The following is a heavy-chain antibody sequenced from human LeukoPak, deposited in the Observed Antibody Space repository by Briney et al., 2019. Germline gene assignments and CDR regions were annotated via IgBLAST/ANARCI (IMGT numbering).Heavy chain of an antibody. CDR2: IYPGDSDT. Sequence: GESLKISCKGSGYTYTSHWIGWVRQMPGKGLEWMGIIYPGDSDTRYSPSFQGQVTISADKSISTAYLQWNSLKASDTAMYYCARLRPQDAFDIWGQGTMVSVSS. CDR3: ARLRPQDAFDI. V-gene: IGHV5-51*01. J-gene: IGHJ3*02. CDR1: GYTYTSHW.